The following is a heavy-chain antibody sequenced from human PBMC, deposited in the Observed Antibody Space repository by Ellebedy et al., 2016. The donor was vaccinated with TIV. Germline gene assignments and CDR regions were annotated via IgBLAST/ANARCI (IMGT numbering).Heavy chain of an antibody. V-gene: IGHV3-7*01. Sequence: GESLKISXATSGFTFSSYAMTWVRQAPGKGVEWVANVKQDGSEKNYVDSVKGRFTISRDNAKNSLYLQMNSLRAEDTAVYYCAVTVSTWECWGQGTLVTVSS. CDR3: AVTVSTWEC. CDR1: GFTFSSYA. CDR2: VKQDGSEK. J-gene: IGHJ4*02. D-gene: IGHD4-17*01.